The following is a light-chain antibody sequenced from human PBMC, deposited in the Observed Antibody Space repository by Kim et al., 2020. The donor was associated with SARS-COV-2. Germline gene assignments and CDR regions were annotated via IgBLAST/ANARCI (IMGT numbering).Light chain of an antibody. J-gene: IGLJ3*02. V-gene: IGLV3-1*01. CDR3: QAWDSSTWV. Sequence: SYELTQPPSVSVYPGQTASITCSGDKLGDKYACWYQQKPGQSPLLVIYQDSKRPSGIPERFSGSNSGNTATLTISGTQAMDEADLYCQAWDSSTWVFGGGTQLTVL. CDR2: QDS. CDR1: KLGDKY.